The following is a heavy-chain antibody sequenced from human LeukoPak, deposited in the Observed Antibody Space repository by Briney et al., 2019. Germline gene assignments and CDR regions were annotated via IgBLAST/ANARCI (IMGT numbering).Heavy chain of an antibody. CDR1: GDSISSSSYY. J-gene: IGHJ3*02. CDR2: IYYSGST. CDR3: ARHMRDFWSGYYKVWAFDI. V-gene: IGHV4-39*01. Sequence: SETLSLTCTVSGDSISSSSYYWGWIRQPPGKGLEWIGSIYYSGSTYYNPSLKSRVTISVDTSKNQFSLKLSSVTAADTAVYYCARHMRDFWSGYYKVWAFDIWGQGTMVTVSS. D-gene: IGHD3-3*01.